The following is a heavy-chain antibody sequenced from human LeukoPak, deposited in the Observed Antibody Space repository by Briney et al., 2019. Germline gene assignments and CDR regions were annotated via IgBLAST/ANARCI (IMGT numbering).Heavy chain of an antibody. D-gene: IGHD2-2*01. Sequence: SVKVSCKASGGTFSSYAISWVRQAPGQGLEWMGRIIPDLGIANYAQKFQGRVTITADKSTSTAYMELSSLRSEDTAVYYCARVLWDIVVVPAAPGDYYYGMDVWGQGTTVTVSS. CDR1: GGTFSSYA. CDR3: ARVLWDIVVVPAAPGDYYYGMDV. CDR2: IIPDLGIA. V-gene: IGHV1-69*04. J-gene: IGHJ6*02.